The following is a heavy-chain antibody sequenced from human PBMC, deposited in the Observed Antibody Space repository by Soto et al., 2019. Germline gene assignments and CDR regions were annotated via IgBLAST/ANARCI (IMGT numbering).Heavy chain of an antibody. V-gene: IGHV1-3*01. CDR1: GYTFTSYA. J-gene: IGHJ4*02. CDR2: INAGNGST. CDR3: AIEYSSSPPYYPIGY. D-gene: IGHD6-6*01. Sequence: ASVKVSCKASGYTFTSYAMHWVRQAPGQRLEWMGWINAGNGSTKYSQKFQGRVTITADESTSTAYMELSSLRSEDTAVYYCAIEYSSSPPYYPIGYWGQGTLVTVSS.